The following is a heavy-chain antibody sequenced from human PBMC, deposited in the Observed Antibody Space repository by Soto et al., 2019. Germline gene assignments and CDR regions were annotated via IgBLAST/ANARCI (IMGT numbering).Heavy chain of an antibody. CDR1: GGSFSGYY. J-gene: IGHJ5*02. D-gene: IGHD1-1*01. Sequence: PSETLSLTCAVYGGSFSGYYLSWIRQHTGKGLEWIGEINHSGSTNYNPPLKSRVTISVDTSKNQFSLKLSSVTAADTAVYYCAICGGDDRTTGDGWFDPWGQGTLVTVSS. CDR2: INHSGST. CDR3: AICGGDDRTTGDGWFDP. V-gene: IGHV4-34*01.